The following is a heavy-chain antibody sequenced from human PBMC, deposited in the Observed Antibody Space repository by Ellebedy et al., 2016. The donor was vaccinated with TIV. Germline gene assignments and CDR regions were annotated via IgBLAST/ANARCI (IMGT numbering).Heavy chain of an antibody. CDR2: ISSSSSTI. CDR1: GFTFSSYS. D-gene: IGHD1-26*01. J-gene: IGHJ4*02. V-gene: IGHV3-48*01. CDR3: ARANLEGATRGGYYFDY. Sequence: PGGSLRLSCAASGFTFSSYSMNWVRQAPGKGLGWVSYISSSSSTIYYADSVKGRFTISRDNAKNSLYLQMNSLRAEDTAVYYCARANLEGATRGGYYFDYWGQGTLVTVSS.